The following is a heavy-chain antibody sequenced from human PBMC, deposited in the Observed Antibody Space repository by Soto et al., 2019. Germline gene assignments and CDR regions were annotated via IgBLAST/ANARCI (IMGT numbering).Heavy chain of an antibody. J-gene: IGHJ4*02. V-gene: IGHV3-33*01. CDR3: ARVSPDYDFWSGPYQGTFDC. Sequence: PGGSLRLSCAASGFTFSSYGMHWVRQAPGKGLEWVAVIWYDGSNKYYADSVKGRFTISRDNSKNTLYLQMNSLRAEDTAVYYCARVSPDYDFWSGPYQGTFDCWGQGTLVTVSS. D-gene: IGHD3-3*01. CDR1: GFTFSSYG. CDR2: IWYDGSNK.